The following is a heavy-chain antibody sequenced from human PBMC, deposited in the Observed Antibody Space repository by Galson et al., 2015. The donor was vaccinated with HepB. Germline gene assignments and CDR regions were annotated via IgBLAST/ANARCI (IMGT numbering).Heavy chain of an antibody. V-gene: IGHV5-51*03. CDR2: TYPADSDT. Sequence: QYGAEVKKPGESLKISCEGSGYIFNIYWIAWVRQMPGKGLEWMGVTYPADSDTPYSPAFQGQVIISVDRSTNTAYLQWSGLKSSDTAVYYCARRGYSYGQYYFDSWGQGTLVAVSS. CDR1: GYIFNIYW. CDR3: ARRGYSYGQYYFDS. D-gene: IGHD5-18*01. J-gene: IGHJ4*02.